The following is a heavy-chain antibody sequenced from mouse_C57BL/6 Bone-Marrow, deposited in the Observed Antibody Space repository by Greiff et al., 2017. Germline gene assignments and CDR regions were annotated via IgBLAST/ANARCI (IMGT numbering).Heavy chain of an antibody. CDR3: ARGGGLRRAMDD. D-gene: IGHD2-4*01. Sequence: QVQLQQSGAELVKPGASVKLSCKASGYTFTSYWMHWVKQRPGQGLEWIGMIHPNSGSTNYNEKFKSKATLTVDKSSSTAYMQLSSLTSEDSAVYYCARGGGLRRAMDDWGQGTSVTVSS. CDR1: GYTFTSYW. V-gene: IGHV1-64*01. J-gene: IGHJ4*01. CDR2: IHPNSGST.